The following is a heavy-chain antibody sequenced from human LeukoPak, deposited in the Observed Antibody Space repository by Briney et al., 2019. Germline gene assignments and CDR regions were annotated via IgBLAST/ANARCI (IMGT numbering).Heavy chain of an antibody. CDR1: GFTVSSNY. Sequence: GGSLRLSCAASGFTVSSNYMSWVRQAPGKGLEWVSAISGSGGSTYYAGSVKGRFTISRDNSKNTLYLQMNSLRAEDTAVYYCAKRAWLRGPYYFDYWGQGTLVTVSS. V-gene: IGHV3-23*01. D-gene: IGHD5-12*01. J-gene: IGHJ4*02. CDR2: ISGSGGST. CDR3: AKRAWLRGPYYFDY.